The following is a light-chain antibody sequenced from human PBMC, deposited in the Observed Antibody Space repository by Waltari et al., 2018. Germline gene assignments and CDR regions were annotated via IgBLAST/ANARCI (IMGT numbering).Light chain of an antibody. CDR1: QSVGSNY. CDR2: GAS. J-gene: IGKJ1*01. Sequence: EIVLTQSPGTLSLSPGESATLSCRASQSVGSNYLAGYQQRPGQAPRLLIYGASSRATGIPDRLSGSGAGTDVTLSISRLEPEDFAVYYCQHYVRTWAFGQGTKVEIK. V-gene: IGKV3-20*01. CDR3: QHYVRTWA.